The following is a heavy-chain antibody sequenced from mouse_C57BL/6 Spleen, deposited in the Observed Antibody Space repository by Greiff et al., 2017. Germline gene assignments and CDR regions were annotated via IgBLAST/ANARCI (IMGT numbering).Heavy chain of an antibody. CDR1: GYTFTSYG. V-gene: IGHV1-81*01. CDR3: ARGKYFDV. CDR2: IYPRSGNT. J-gene: IGHJ1*03. Sequence: QVQLQQSGAELARPGASVKLSCKASGYTFTSYGISWVKQRTGQGLEWIGEIYPRSGNTYYNEKFKGKATLTADKSSSTAYMELRSLTSADSAVYFCARGKYFDVWGTGTTVTVSS.